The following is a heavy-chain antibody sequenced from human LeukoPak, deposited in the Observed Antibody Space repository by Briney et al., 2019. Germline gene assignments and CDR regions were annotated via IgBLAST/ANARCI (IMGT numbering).Heavy chain of an antibody. J-gene: IGHJ4*02. CDR1: GFTFSSYG. CDR3: AKPPYYYDSSGYYGPFDY. D-gene: IGHD3-22*01. V-gene: IGHV3-23*01. CDR2: ISGSGAGT. Sequence: GGTLRLSCAASGFTFSSYGMSWVRQAPGKGLEWVSAISGSGAGTYCADSVKGRFTISRDNSKNTLYLQMNSLRAEDTAVYYCAKPPYYYDSSGYYGPFDYWGQGTLVTVSS.